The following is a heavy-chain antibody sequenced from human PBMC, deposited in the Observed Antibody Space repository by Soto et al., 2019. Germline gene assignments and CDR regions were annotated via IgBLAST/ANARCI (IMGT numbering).Heavy chain of an antibody. CDR1: GASISTYY. CDR2: IYYSGTT. Sequence: SESLSLTCNISGASISTYYWSWIRQPPGKGLEWIGYIYYSGTTSYNPSLRSRVTISADGSKNQFSLKLSSVTAADTAVYYCARFTGTTPAYIFDYWGQGILVTVSS. D-gene: IGHD1-7*01. J-gene: IGHJ4*01. CDR3: ARFTGTTPAYIFDY. V-gene: IGHV4-59*01.